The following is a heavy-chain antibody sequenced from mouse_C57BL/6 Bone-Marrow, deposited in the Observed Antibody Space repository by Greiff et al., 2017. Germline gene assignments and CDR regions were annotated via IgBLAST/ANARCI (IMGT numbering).Heavy chain of an antibody. V-gene: IGHV14-4*01. CDR3: TTGWLLPVYFDV. J-gene: IGHJ1*03. Sequence: EVQLQESGAELVRPGASVKLSCTASGFNIKDDSMNWVKQRTEQGLEWIGWIDPENGDTRYASKFTGQATITADTSANTAYLQLSSLTSEDTAVYYCTTGWLLPVYFDVWGTGTTVTVSS. CDR2: IDPENGDT. D-gene: IGHD2-3*01. CDR1: GFNIKDDS.